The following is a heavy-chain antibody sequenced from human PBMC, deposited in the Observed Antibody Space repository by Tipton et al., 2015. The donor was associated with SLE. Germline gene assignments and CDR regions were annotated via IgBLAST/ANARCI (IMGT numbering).Heavy chain of an antibody. CDR2: IYTSGST. Sequence: TLSLTCTVSGGSISSGSYYWSWIRQPAGKGLEWIGRIYTSGSTNYNPSLKSRVTISVDTPKNQFSLKLSSVTAADTAVYYCARGRLSSGYSVGAFDIWGQGTMVTVSS. D-gene: IGHD3-22*01. CDR1: GGSISSGSYY. V-gene: IGHV4-61*02. CDR3: ARGRLSSGYSVGAFDI. J-gene: IGHJ3*02.